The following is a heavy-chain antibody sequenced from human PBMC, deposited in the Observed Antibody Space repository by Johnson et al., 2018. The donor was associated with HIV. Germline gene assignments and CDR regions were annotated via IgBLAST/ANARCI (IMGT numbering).Heavy chain of an antibody. CDR1: GFTFSSYA. CDR2: ISYDGSNK. Sequence: QVQLVESGGGVVQPGRSLRLSCAASGFTFSSYAMHWVRQAPGKGLEWVAVISYDGSNKYYADSVKGRFTISRDNSKNTLYLQMNTLRVEDTAVYYCARAAIVVLPAGAFDIWGRGTMVTVSS. V-gene: IGHV3-30-3*01. J-gene: IGHJ3*02. CDR3: ARAAIVVLPAGAFDI. D-gene: IGHD2-2*01.